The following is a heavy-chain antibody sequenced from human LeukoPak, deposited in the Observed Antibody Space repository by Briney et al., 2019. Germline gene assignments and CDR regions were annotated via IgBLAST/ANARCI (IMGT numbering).Heavy chain of an antibody. CDR3: AKDRGVVVYGSSGYWFS. J-gene: IGHJ5*02. CDR2: ISYDGSNK. Sequence: GKSLRLSCAASGFTFSNYGMHWVRQAPGKGLGWVAVISYDGSNKYYADSVKGRFTISRDNSKNTLYLQMNSLRAEDTAVYYCAKDRGVVVYGSSGYWFSWGQGTLVTVSS. D-gene: IGHD3-22*01. CDR1: GFTFSNYG. V-gene: IGHV3-30*18.